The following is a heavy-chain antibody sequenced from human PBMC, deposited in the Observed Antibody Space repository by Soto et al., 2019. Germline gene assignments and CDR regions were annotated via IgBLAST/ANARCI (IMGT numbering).Heavy chain of an antibody. CDR2: VYFSGGS. CDR3: KRALDMSGPSLDY. Sequence: SETLSLSCTVSGGSISTYYCSWIRQPPGKGLEWIGVVYFSGGSTYNAALVSRGIISVDTSKNHSSLQLISGPAADDAAYYFKRALDMSGPSLDYWGQGTMVSVSS. J-gene: IGHJ4*02. V-gene: IGHV4-59*01. D-gene: IGHD2-2*03. CDR1: GGSISTYY.